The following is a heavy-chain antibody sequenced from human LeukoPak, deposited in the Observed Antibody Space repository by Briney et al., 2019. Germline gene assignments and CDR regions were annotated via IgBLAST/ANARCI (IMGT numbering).Heavy chain of an antibody. CDR3: ARRFCTNGVCYHDRGAFDI. CDR2: ISHDGSNK. J-gene: IGHJ3*02. D-gene: IGHD2-8*01. Sequence: GGSLRLSCAASGFPFSDYGMYWVRQAPGKGLEWLAVISHDGSNKYYADSVKGRITISRDNSMNTLYLQMNSLRSEDTAVYYCARRFCTNGVCYHDRGAFDIWGQGTMVTVSS. V-gene: IGHV3-30*03. CDR1: GFPFSDYG.